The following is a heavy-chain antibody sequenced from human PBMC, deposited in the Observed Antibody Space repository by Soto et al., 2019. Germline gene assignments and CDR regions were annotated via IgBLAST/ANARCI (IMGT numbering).Heavy chain of an antibody. CDR3: ARGRPADY. V-gene: IGHV3-48*02. CDR2: IISSSSTI. CDR1: GFTFSAYS. Sequence: EVQLVESGGGLVQPGGSLRLSCAASGFTFSAYSMNWVRQAPGKGLEWVSYIISSSSTIYYADSVKGRFTISRDNAKNSVDLQMNSLRDEDTAVYYCARGRPADYWGQGTLVTVSS. J-gene: IGHJ4*02.